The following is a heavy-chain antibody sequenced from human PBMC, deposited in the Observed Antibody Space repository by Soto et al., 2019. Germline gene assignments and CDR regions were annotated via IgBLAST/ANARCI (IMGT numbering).Heavy chain of an antibody. V-gene: IGHV1-18*01. Sequence: ASVKVSCKASGYTFTNYCFTWVRQAPGQGLEWMGWISTYNGNTKYAQKVQGRLTMTTDTSTSTANMELTSLRSDDTAVYYCARTTVAASYYYMDVWGKGTTVTVSS. CDR3: ARTTVAASYYYMDV. CDR2: ISTYNGNT. D-gene: IGHD4-17*01. J-gene: IGHJ6*03. CDR1: GYTFTNYC.